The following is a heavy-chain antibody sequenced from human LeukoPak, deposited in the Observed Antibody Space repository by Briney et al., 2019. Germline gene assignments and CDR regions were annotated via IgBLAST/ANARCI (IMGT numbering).Heavy chain of an antibody. V-gene: IGHV4-34*01. CDR3: ARAGGAARRNYYYYYMDV. J-gene: IGHJ6*03. CDR2: INHSGST. CDR1: GGSFSGYY. D-gene: IGHD6-6*01. Sequence: SQTLSLTCAVDGGSFSGYYWSWIRQPPRKGLEWIGEINHSGSTNYNPSLKSRVTMSVDTSKNQLSLKLSSVTAADTAVYYCARAGGAARRNYYYYYMDVWGKGTTVTVSS.